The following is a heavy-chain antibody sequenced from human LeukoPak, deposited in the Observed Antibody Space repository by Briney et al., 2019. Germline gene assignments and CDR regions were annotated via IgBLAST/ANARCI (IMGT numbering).Heavy chain of an antibody. V-gene: IGHV3-15*01. D-gene: IGHD6-13*01. CDR2: IKAKTDGGTT. Sequence: GGSLRLSCAASGFTFSNTWMSWVRQAPGKGLEWVGRIKAKTDGGTTDYAAPVKGRFTISRDDSRDTLYLQMNSLRAEDTAVYYCARGPLFGIAAAGVNDYWGQGTLVTVSS. CDR3: ARGPLFGIAAAGVNDY. CDR1: GFTFSNTW. J-gene: IGHJ4*02.